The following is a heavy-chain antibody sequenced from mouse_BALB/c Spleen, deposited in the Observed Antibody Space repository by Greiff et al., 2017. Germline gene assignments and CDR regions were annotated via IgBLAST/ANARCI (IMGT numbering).Heavy chain of an antibody. V-gene: IGHV5-6*01. CDR2: ISSGGSYT. J-gene: IGHJ4*01. D-gene: IGHD1-1*01. Sequence: EVQVVESGGDLVKPGGSLKLSCAASGFTFSSYGMSWVRQTPDKRLEWVATISSGGSYTYYPDSVKGRFTISRDNAKNTLYLQMSSLKSEDTAMYYCARLYYGSSYNYAMDYWGQGTSVTVSS. CDR3: ARLYYGSSYNYAMDY. CDR1: GFTFSSYG.